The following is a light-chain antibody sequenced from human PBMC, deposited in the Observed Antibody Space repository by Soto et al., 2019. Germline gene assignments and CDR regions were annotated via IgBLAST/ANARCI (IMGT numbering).Light chain of an antibody. Sequence: IVLTQSPGALSLSPGERAILSCRASQTISSSYLAWYQQKPGQAPRLLIYGASRRATGIPDRFRGSGSGTDFTLNISRLEPEDFAVYYCQQYGSSPLTFGQGTKV. J-gene: IGKJ1*01. CDR2: GAS. CDR3: QQYGSSPLT. CDR1: QTISSSY. V-gene: IGKV3-20*01.